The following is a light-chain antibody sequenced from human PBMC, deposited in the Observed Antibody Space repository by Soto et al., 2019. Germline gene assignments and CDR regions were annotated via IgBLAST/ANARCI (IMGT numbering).Light chain of an antibody. CDR1: RSDVGGYNY. J-gene: IGLJ1*01. CDR2: EVS. V-gene: IGLV2-8*01. Sequence: QSVLTQPPSASGSLGQSVTISCTGTRSDVGGYNYVSWYQQHPGKAPKLLIYEVSKRPSGVPDRFSGSKSGNTASLTVSGLQAEDEADYYCAAWDDSLNGRVFGTGTKVTVL. CDR3: AAWDDSLNGRV.